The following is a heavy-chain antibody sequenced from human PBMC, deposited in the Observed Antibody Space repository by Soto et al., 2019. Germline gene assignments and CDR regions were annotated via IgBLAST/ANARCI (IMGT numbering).Heavy chain of an antibody. CDR2: IKSTTEGGTT. Sequence: EVQLVESGGGLVKPGGSLRLSCAGSGFTFSNAWMSWVRQAPGKGLEWVGRIKSTTEGGTTDYAAPVKGRFTISRDDSKHTLQLQMDSLKTEDTAVYYCTTESPHSDYWGQGTLVTVSS. CDR3: TTESPHSDY. J-gene: IGHJ4*02. V-gene: IGHV3-15*01. CDR1: GFTFSNAW.